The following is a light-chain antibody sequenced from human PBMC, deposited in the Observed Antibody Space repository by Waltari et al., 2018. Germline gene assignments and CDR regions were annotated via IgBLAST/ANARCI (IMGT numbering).Light chain of an antibody. CDR1: QSVSSS. CDR3: QQRSSWPLT. V-gene: IGKV3-11*01. J-gene: IGKJ4*01. CDR2: DAT. Sequence: EIVLTQSPTPLSLSSGDSATHSCRASQSVSSSLAWYQQRPGQAPRLLIDDATNRATGIPARFGSSGSRTDFTLTISSLEPEDFAVYYCQQRSSWPLTFGGGTKVEVK.